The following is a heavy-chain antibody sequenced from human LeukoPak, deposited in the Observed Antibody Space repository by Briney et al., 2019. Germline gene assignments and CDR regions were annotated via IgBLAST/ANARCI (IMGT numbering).Heavy chain of an antibody. Sequence: GGSLRLSCAASGFTFSSYAMSWVRQAPGKGLEWVSAISGSGGSTYYADSVKGRFTISRDNSKNTLYLQMNSLRAEDTAVYYCANGDSGSLHLQHWGQGTLVTVSS. J-gene: IGHJ1*01. D-gene: IGHD1-26*01. CDR1: GFTFSSYA. V-gene: IGHV3-23*01. CDR3: ANGDSGSLHLQH. CDR2: ISGSGGST.